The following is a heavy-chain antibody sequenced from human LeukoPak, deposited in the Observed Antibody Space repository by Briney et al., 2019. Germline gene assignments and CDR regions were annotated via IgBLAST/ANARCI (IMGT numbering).Heavy chain of an antibody. V-gene: IGHV3-21*04. CDR3: AKDDYSGYDQTFDY. Sequence: GGSLRLSCAASGFTFSSYSMNWVRQAPGKGLEWVSSISSSSSYIYYADSVKGRFTISRDNSKNTLYLQMNSLRAEGTAVYYCAKDDYSGYDQTFDYWGQGTLVTVSS. D-gene: IGHD5-12*01. CDR2: ISSSSSYI. J-gene: IGHJ4*02. CDR1: GFTFSSYS.